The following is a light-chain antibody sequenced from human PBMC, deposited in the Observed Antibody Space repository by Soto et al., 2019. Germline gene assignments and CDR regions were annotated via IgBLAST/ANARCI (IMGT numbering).Light chain of an antibody. V-gene: IGKV1-9*01. CDR1: QGISDY. CDR2: AAS. J-gene: IGKJ1*01. CDR3: QQLNSDPRT. Sequence: DIQLTQSPSFLSASIGDRVTITCRASQGISDYLAWYQQKPGKAPKLLIYAASTLQSGVPSRFSGSGSGTEFTLTISSLQPEDFATYYWQQLNSDPRTFGQGTKVEIK.